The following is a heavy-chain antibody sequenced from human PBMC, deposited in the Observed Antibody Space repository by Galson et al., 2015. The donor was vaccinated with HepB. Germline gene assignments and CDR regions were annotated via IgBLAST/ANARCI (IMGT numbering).Heavy chain of an antibody. J-gene: IGHJ5*02. V-gene: IGHV3-30*18. CDR1: GFSITSCA. Sequence: SLRLSCAASGFSITSCAMHWVRQAPGKGLEWMAVVSYDGHNLYYGDSVKGRFTISRDTSENTLYLQMNNLKTEDTAVYYCAKDRGRSTWPLNWLDPWGQGTLVIVSS. CDR3: AKDRGRSTWPLNWLDP. D-gene: IGHD1-26*01. CDR2: VSYDGHNL.